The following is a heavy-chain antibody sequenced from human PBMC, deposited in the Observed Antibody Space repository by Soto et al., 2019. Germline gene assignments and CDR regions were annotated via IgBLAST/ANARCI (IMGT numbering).Heavy chain of an antibody. D-gene: IGHD3-3*01. V-gene: IGHV2-5*02. CDR3: AHRVLRTVFALVTTTAIYVAF. CDR1: GFSLTTSGAA. J-gene: IGHJ4*02. CDR2: SYWDDDK. Sequence: QITLNESGPTVVRPTETLTLTCRCSGFSLTTSGAAVGWIRQSPGKAPEWGALSYWDDDKPYRASLKSWLTITKDTSKNQVVLTVSDLDPTDTATYYCAHRVLRTVFALVTTTAIYVAFWGQGTPVAVSS.